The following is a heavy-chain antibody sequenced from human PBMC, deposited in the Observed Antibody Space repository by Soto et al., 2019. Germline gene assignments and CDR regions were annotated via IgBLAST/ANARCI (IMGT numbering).Heavy chain of an antibody. V-gene: IGHV1-3*01. J-gene: IGHJ4*02. D-gene: IGHD2-2*01. Sequence: QVQLVQSGAEVKKPGASVKVSCKASGYTFTSYDMHWVRQAPGQRLEWMGWINAGNGYTKYSQKFQGRVTITRDTSASTAYMELSSLRSEDTAVYYCGRVTGLPASIDYWGQGTLVTVSS. CDR2: INAGNGYT. CDR1: GYTFTSYD. CDR3: GRVTGLPASIDY.